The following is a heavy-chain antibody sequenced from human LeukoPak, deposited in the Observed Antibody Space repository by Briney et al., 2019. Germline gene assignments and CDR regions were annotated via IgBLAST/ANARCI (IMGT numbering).Heavy chain of an antibody. CDR2: IYYSGST. CDR3: ASNSVAGKVLVFDY. Sequence: PSETLSLTCTVSGGSISSSSYYWSWIRQHPGKGLEWIGYIYYSGSTYYNPSLKSRVTISVDTSKNQFSLKLSSVTAADTAVYYCASNSVAGKVLVFDYWGQGTLVTVSS. J-gene: IGHJ4*02. CDR1: GGSISSSSYY. D-gene: IGHD6-19*01. V-gene: IGHV4-31*03.